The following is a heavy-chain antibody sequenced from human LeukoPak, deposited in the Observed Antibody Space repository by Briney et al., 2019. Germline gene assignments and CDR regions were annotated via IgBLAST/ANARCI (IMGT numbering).Heavy chain of an antibody. V-gene: IGHV1-18*01. D-gene: IGHD3-22*01. CDR1: GYTFTSYG. CDR3: ARDRGYYYDSSGYYTLGY. J-gene: IGHJ4*02. Sequence: ASVKVSCKASGYTFTSYGISWVRQAPGQGLEWMGWISAYNGNTNYAQKLQGRVTMTTDTSTSTAYMELRSLRSDDTAVYYCARDRGYYYDSSGYYTLGYWGQGTLVTASS. CDR2: ISAYNGNT.